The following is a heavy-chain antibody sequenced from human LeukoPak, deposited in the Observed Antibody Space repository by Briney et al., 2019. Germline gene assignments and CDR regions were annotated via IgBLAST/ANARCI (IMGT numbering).Heavy chain of an antibody. CDR2: ISGSGGSS. CDR1: GFTFSSYA. V-gene: IGHV3-23*01. Sequence: PGGSLRLSCAASGFTFSSYAMSWVRQAPGKGLEWVSSISGSGGSSYYADSVKGPFTISRDNSKNTPYLQMNSLRAEDTAVYYCARRTTGSNLDYWGQGTLVTVSS. J-gene: IGHJ4*02. CDR3: ARRTTGSNLDY. D-gene: IGHD3-10*01.